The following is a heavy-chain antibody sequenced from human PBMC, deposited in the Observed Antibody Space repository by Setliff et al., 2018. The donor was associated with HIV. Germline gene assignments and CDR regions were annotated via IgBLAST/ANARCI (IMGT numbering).Heavy chain of an antibody. J-gene: IGHJ6*04. D-gene: IGHD5-12*01. CDR2: INQDGSEK. V-gene: IGHV3-7*03. CDR3: VRGSSGLAV. CDR1: GFTFNSHW. Sequence: GESLRLSCAASGFTFNSHWMSWVRQAPGRGLEWVADINQDGSEKSYVDSVKGRFTISRDNAKNSLYLHMNSLRIEDTAVFYCVRGSSGLAVWGKGTTVTVSS.